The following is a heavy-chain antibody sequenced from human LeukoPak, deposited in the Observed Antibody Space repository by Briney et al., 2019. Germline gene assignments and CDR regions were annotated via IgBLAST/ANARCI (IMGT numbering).Heavy chain of an antibody. CDR2: IIPIFGTA. CDR3: ASSGGTKVVPAAETFDP. D-gene: IGHD2-2*01. V-gene: IGHV1-69*05. CDR1: GGTFSSYA. Sequence: VASVKVSCKASGGTFSSYAISWVRQAPGQGLEWMGRIIPIFGTANYAQKFQGRVTITTDESTSTAYMERSSLRSEDTAVYYCASSGGTKVVPAAETFDPWGQGTLVTVSS. J-gene: IGHJ5*02.